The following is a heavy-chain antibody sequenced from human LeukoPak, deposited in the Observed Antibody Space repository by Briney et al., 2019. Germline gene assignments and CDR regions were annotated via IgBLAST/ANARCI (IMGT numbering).Heavy chain of an antibody. Sequence: GASVKVSCKASGYTFTSYGISWVRQAPGQGLEWMGWISAYNGNTNYAQKLQGRVTMTTGTSTSTAYMELRSLRSDDTAVYYCARVLSSSWYLDWFDPWGQGTLVTVSS. CDR3: ARVLSSSWYLDWFDP. D-gene: IGHD6-13*01. J-gene: IGHJ5*02. CDR1: GYTFTSYG. CDR2: ISAYNGNT. V-gene: IGHV1-18*01.